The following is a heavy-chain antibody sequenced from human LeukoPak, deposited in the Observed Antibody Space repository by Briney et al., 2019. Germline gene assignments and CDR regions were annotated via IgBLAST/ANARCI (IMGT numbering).Heavy chain of an antibody. CDR2: ISPRNGNP. D-gene: IGHD2-2*01. Sequence: ASVKVSCKPSGYTFIENGLTWVRQAPGQGLEWVGWISPRNGNPSYAQRLQGRATLTTDTASSTAYMEVRSLRSDDTAIYFCASGPARALWASFDYWGQGTLVTVSS. CDR1: GYTFIENG. V-gene: IGHV1-18*01. J-gene: IGHJ4*02. CDR3: ASGPARALWASFDY.